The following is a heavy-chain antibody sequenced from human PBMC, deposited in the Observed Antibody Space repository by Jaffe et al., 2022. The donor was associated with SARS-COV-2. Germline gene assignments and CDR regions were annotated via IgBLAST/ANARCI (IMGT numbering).Heavy chain of an antibody. V-gene: IGHV4-59*01. D-gene: IGHD2-8*01. J-gene: IGHJ6*02. CDR1: GGSISSYY. Sequence: QVQLQESGPGLVKPSETLSLTCTVSGGSISSYYWSWIRQPPGKGLEWIGYIYYSGSTNYNPSLKSRVTISVDTSKNQFSLKLSSVTAADTAVYYCARDWTFFGVENYYYYYGMDVWGQGTTVTVSS. CDR3: ARDWTFFGVENYYYYYGMDV. CDR2: IYYSGST.